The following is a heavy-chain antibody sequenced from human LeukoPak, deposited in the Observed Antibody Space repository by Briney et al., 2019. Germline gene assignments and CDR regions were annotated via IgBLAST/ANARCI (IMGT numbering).Heavy chain of an antibody. CDR1: GFTFSSYG. Sequence: GGSLRLSCAASGFTFSSYGMHWVRQAPGKGLEWVAFIRYDGSNKYYADSVKGRFTISRDNSKNTPYLQMNSPRAEDTAVYYCAKEIPPYCSSTSCYKGFDYWGQGTLVTVSS. CDR2: IRYDGSNK. D-gene: IGHD2-2*02. V-gene: IGHV3-30*02. CDR3: AKEIPPYCSSTSCYKGFDY. J-gene: IGHJ4*02.